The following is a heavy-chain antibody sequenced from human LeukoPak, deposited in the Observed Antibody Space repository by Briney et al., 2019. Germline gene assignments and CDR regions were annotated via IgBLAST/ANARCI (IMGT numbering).Heavy chain of an antibody. Sequence: GASVKVSCKASGYTFTSYGISWVRQAPGQGLEWMGWISAYNGNTNYAQKLQGRVTMTTDTSTSTAYMELRSLRSDDTAVYYCARFVSSGWSSKYYFDYWGQGTLVTVSS. CDR3: ARFVSSGWSSKYYFDY. V-gene: IGHV1-18*01. J-gene: IGHJ4*02. CDR1: GYTFTSYG. D-gene: IGHD6-19*01. CDR2: ISAYNGNT.